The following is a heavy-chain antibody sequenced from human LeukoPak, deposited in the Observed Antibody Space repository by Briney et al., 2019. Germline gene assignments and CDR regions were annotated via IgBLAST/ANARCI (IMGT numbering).Heavy chain of an antibody. CDR2: INHSGGT. V-gene: IGHV4-34*01. J-gene: IGHJ5*02. Sequence: SETLSLTCAVYGGSFTTHYWSWIRQPPGKGLDWIGEINHSGGTNYNPSLKSRVTISQDTSVNQISLRLSSVTAADTAVYYCAREGRVVVVAATNNWFDPWGQGTLVTVSS. CDR1: GGSFTTHY. CDR3: AREGRVVVVAATNNWFDP. D-gene: IGHD2-15*01.